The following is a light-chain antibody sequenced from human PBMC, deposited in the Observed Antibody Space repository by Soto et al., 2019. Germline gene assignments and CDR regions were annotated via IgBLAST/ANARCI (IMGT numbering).Light chain of an antibody. CDR3: QHFFSPPFP. Sequence: DIVMTQSPDSLAVSLDERATINCKSSQSLLASCNNMNCLAWYQHKPGQPPKMLILWASTRESGVPDRFSGSGSGTDFTLTISSLQAEDAAVYYCQHFFSPPFPFGQGTKLEIK. V-gene: IGKV4-1*01. CDR2: WAS. J-gene: IGKJ2*01. CDR1: QSLLASCNNMNC.